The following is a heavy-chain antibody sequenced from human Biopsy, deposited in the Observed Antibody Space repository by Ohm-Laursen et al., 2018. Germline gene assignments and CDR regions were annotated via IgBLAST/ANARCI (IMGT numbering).Heavy chain of an antibody. CDR2: IFYRGST. V-gene: IGHV4-39*01. D-gene: IGHD3-22*01. CDR1: GGSISNNNYY. CDR3: ARDYDTSGYYYVS. Sequence: SQTLSLTCTVSGGSISNNNYYWGWIRQPPGKGLERIGSIFYRGSTHYKPSLKSRVNISVDTSKNQFSMKLNSVTAADTAVYYFARDYDTSGYYYVSWGQGTLVTVSS. J-gene: IGHJ5*02.